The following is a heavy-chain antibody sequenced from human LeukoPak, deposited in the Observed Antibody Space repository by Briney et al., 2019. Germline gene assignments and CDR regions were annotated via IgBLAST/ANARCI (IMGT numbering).Heavy chain of an antibody. V-gene: IGHV4-38-2*01. Sequence: SETLSLTCAVPGYSISSGYYWGWIRQPPGKGLEWIGSIYHSGSTYYNPSLKSRVTISVDTSKNQFSLKLSSVTAADTAVYYCARHGGLRYQLLYNYWGQGTLVTVSS. CDR3: ARHGGLRYQLLYNY. CDR2: IYHSGST. D-gene: IGHD2-2*02. J-gene: IGHJ4*02. CDR1: GYSISSGYY.